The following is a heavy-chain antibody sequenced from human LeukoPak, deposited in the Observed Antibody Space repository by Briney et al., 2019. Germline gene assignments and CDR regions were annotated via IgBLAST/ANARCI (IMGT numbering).Heavy chain of an antibody. D-gene: IGHD6-19*01. V-gene: IGHV4-39*01. Sequence: SETLSLTCTVSGGSISSSSYYWGWIRQPPGKGLEWIGSIYYSGSTYYNPSLKSRVTISVDTSKNQFSLKLSSVTAADTAVYYCARLDQWLVKSLDYWGQGTLVTVSS. CDR3: ARLDQWLVKSLDY. CDR2: IYYSGST. CDR1: GGSISSSSYY. J-gene: IGHJ4*02.